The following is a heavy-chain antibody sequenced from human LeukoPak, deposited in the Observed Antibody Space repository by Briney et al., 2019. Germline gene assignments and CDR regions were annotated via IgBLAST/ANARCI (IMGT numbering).Heavy chain of an antibody. CDR1: GFTFSDYD. CDR3: TRRRGYSYGDAFDI. CDR2: IRSKAFGGTT. Sequence: GGSLRLSCTASGFTFSDYDRSWVRQAPGKGLEWVGFIRSKAFGGTTEYAASVKGRFSISRDDSKSIAYVQVNSLKTEDTAVYYCTRRRGYSYGDAFDIWGQGTMVTVSS. V-gene: IGHV3-49*04. J-gene: IGHJ3*02. D-gene: IGHD5-18*01.